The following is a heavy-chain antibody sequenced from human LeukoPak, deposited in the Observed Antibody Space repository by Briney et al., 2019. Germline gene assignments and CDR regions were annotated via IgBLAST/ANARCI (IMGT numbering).Heavy chain of an antibody. V-gene: IGHV4-59*01. CDR3: ASHEYSSSFLRFDY. CDR2: IYYTGRT. CDR1: GDSISSYF. Sequence: SETLSLTCTVSGDSISSYFWSWLRQPPGKGLEWIGYIYYTGRTNYNPSLKSRVTILIDTSKNQFSLNLTSVTAADTAVYYCASHEYSSSFLRFDYWGQGTLVTVSS. D-gene: IGHD6-6*01. J-gene: IGHJ4*02.